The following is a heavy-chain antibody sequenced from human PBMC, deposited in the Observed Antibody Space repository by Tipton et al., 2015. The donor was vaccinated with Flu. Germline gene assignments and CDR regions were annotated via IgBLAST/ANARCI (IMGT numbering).Heavy chain of an antibody. Sequence: TLSLTCTVSGDSITSGNYYWTWIRQSAGKGLEWIGRVSSGGTTKHNPSLEGRLTISLDTSRNQFSLKLVSVTAADTAVYYCSQARYFHFDSWGQGRPVTVSS. D-gene: IGHD2-21*01. V-gene: IGHV4-61*02. CDR2: VSSGGTT. J-gene: IGHJ4*02. CDR3: SQARYFHFDS. CDR1: GDSITSGNYY.